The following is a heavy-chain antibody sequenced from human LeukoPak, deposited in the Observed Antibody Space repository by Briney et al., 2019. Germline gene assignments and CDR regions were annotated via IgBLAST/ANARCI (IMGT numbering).Heavy chain of an antibody. CDR1: GYTFTSYA. CDR2: INTNTGNP. V-gene: IGHV7-4-1*02. CDR3: ARVGFVSRQQLVPDY. D-gene: IGHD6-13*01. J-gene: IGHJ4*02. Sequence: ASVKVSCKASGYTFTSYAMNWVRQAPGQGLEWMGWINTNTGNPTYAQGFTGRFVFSLDTSVSTAYLQISSLKAEDTAVYYCARVGFVSRQQLVPDYWGQGTLVTVSS.